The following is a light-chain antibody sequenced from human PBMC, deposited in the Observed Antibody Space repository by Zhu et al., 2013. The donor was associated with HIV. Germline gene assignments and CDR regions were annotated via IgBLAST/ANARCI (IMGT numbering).Light chain of an antibody. CDR2: DAS. CDR3: QQYNNWPPRRT. J-gene: IGKJ1*01. CDR1: QFVGSST. Sequence: EIVMTQSPATLSVSPGETATLSCRASQFVGSSTFLAWYQQKPGQAPRLLIYDASTRGHWYSQPGSVAGGSGTEFTLTISSLQSEDFAIYYCQQYNNWPPRRTFGQGTKVEI. V-gene: IGKV3-15*01.